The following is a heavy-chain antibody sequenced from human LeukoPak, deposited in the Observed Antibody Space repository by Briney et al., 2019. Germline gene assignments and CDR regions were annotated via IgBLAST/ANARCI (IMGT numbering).Heavy chain of an antibody. J-gene: IGHJ4*02. D-gene: IGHD4-23*01. CDR1: GFTFSSYA. V-gene: IGHV3-30*04. CDR2: ISYDGSNK. Sequence: GGSLRLSCAASGFTFSSYAMHWVRQAPGKGLEWVAVISYDGSNKYYADSVKGRFTISRDNSKNTLYLQMNSLRAEDTAVYYCAREERDGGDVLFDYWGQGTLVTVSS. CDR3: AREERDGGDVLFDY.